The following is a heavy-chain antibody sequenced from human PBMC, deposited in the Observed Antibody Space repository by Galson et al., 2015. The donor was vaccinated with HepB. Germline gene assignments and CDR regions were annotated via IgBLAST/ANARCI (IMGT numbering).Heavy chain of an antibody. Sequence: SVKVSCKASGVTFSSYAISWVRQAPGQGLEWMGGIIPIVGIANYAQKFQGRVTITADKSTSTAYMELSSLMSEDTAVYYCAGYGGTGYSSLRRNWFDPWGQGTLVTVSS. J-gene: IGHJ5*02. CDR3: AGYGGTGYSSLRRNWFDP. CDR1: GVTFSSYA. D-gene: IGHD6-19*01. CDR2: IIPIVGIA. V-gene: IGHV1-69*10.